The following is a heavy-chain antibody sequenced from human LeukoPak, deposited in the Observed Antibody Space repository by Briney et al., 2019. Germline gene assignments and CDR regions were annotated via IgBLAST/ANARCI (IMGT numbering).Heavy chain of an antibody. D-gene: IGHD3-10*01. CDR1: ASTFTAYY. J-gene: IGHJ5*02. V-gene: IGHV1-2*02. Sequence: SVMVSCKASASTFTAYYFHWVRQAPGQGLEWMGWISPDSGDTNFAQKFQGRVTMTRDTSIGTVYMELSRLTSDDTAIYYCAAGRYYSFLVSWGPGTLVSVSS. CDR3: AAGRYYSFLVS. CDR2: ISPDSGDT.